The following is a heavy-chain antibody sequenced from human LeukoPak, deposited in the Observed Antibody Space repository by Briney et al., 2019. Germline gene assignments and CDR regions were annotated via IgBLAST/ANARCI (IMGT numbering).Heavy chain of an antibody. Sequence: PAETLSLTCTVSGGSISSSSYYWGWIRQPPGKGLEWIGSIYYSGSTYYTPSHKSRVTISVDTSKNQFSLKLSSVTAADTAVYYCARDPVEDYWGQGTLVTVSS. D-gene: IGHD5-24*01. CDR1: GGSISSSSYY. V-gene: IGHV4-39*07. J-gene: IGHJ4*02. CDR2: IYYSGST. CDR3: ARDPVEDY.